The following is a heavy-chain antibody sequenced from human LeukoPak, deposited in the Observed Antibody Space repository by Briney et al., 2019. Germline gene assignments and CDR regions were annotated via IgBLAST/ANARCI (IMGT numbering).Heavy chain of an antibody. Sequence: SVKVSRKASNYTFTSYGISWVRQAPGQGLEWMGGIIPIFGTANYAQKFQGRVTITADESTSTAYMELSSLRSEDTAVYYCARHYCGGDCYYYYYMDVWGKGTTVTVSS. V-gene: IGHV1-69*13. J-gene: IGHJ6*03. CDR1: NYTFTSYG. CDR2: IIPIFGTA. CDR3: ARHYCGGDCYYYYYMDV. D-gene: IGHD2-21*01.